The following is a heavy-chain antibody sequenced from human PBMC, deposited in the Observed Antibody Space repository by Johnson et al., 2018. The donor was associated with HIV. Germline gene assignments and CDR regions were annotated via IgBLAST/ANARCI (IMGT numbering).Heavy chain of an antibody. Sequence: QVQLVESGGGVVQPGGSLRLSCAASGFTFSSYGMHWVRQAPGKGLEWVAFIRYDGSNKYYSDSVKGRFTISRDNSKNTLYLQMNSLRPEDTAVYYCAKDQLVGATYAAFDIWGQGTMVTVS. CDR3: AKDQLVGATYAAFDI. CDR1: GFTFSSYG. V-gene: IGHV3-30*02. CDR2: IRYDGSNK. D-gene: IGHD1-26*01. J-gene: IGHJ3*02.